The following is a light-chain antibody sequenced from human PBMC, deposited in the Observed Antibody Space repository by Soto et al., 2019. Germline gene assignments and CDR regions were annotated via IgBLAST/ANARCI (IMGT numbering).Light chain of an antibody. CDR1: SSDVGSYDY. CDR2: NVN. V-gene: IGLV2-14*01. Sequence: QSALIQPASVSGSPGQSVTISCTGTSSDVGSYDYVSWYQQHPGTVPNPMIYNVNTRPSGVSNRFSGSKSGNTASLTSSGLQAEDEADYYCSSYTRSSTYVIGTGTKVTVL. CDR3: SSYTRSSTYV. J-gene: IGLJ1*01.